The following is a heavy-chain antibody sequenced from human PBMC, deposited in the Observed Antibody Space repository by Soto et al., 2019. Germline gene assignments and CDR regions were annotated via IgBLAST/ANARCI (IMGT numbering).Heavy chain of an antibody. J-gene: IGHJ4*02. V-gene: IGHV4-31*03. CDR3: ARTVGSGSQDFDY. CDR1: GASITTDGYY. D-gene: IGHD3-10*01. Sequence: TLSLTFTATGASITTDGYYSSCLCHHPGTGLEWIGHIYYSGNTYYDSSLGSRLTISVDTSKNQFSLRLTSVTAAHTAVYYCARTVGSGSQDFDYWGQGTLVTVSS. CDR2: IYYSGNT.